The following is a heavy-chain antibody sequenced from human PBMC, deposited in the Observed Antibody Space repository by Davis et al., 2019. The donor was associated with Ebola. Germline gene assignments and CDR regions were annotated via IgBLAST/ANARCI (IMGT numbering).Heavy chain of an antibody. V-gene: IGHV1-2*06. J-gene: IGHJ4*02. CDR1: GYTFIDYN. D-gene: IGHD4-11*01. Sequence: ASVKVSCKASGYTFIDYNIHWMRQAPGQGLEWLGRVILKIGATNYAQKFQGRVTMTRGTSISTVYMELSSLRYDDTADYYCARGHNYAHEYWGQGTLVTVSS. CDR2: VILKIGAT. CDR3: ARGHNYAHEY.